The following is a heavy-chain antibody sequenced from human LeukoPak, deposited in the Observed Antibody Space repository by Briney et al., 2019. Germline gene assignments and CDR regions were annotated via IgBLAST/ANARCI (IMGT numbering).Heavy chain of an antibody. D-gene: IGHD6-19*01. Sequence: ASVKVSCKASGYTFATHGITWVRQAPGQGLEWMGWISGYNGKTKYAQKLQGRVTLTTDISTSTVYMELRSLTYGDTAVYYCARDVMRSGWYVDDFWGQGTLVTVSS. CDR1: GYTFATHG. J-gene: IGHJ4*02. CDR3: ARDVMRSGWYVDDF. CDR2: ISGYNGKT. V-gene: IGHV1-18*01.